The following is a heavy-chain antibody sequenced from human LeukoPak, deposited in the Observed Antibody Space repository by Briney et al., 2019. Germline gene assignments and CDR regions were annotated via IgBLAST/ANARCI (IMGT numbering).Heavy chain of an antibody. CDR1: GYSLTELS. D-gene: IGHD3-22*01. V-gene: IGHV1-24*01. J-gene: IGHJ5*02. Sequence: ASVKVSCKVSGYSLTELSMHWVRQAPGKGLEWMGGFDPEDGATIYTQKFQGRVTMTEDTSTDTAYMELSSLRSEDTAVYYCATRYYDSSSSIDRWGQGTLVTVSS. CDR2: FDPEDGAT. CDR3: ATRYYDSSSSIDR.